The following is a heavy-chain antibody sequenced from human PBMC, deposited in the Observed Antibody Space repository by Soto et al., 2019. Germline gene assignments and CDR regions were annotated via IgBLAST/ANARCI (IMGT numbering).Heavy chain of an antibody. V-gene: IGHV3-15*01. D-gene: IGHD3-16*01. CDR1: GFTFGHVW. CDR2: IKSKTDGGTS. J-gene: IGHJ4*02. CDR3: ATGSSLGAPR. Sequence: EVQLVESGGGLVKPGGSLRLSCAASGFTFGHVWISWVRQAPGKGLEWVGRIKSKTDGGTSDYAALVKGRFTISRDDSKNTLYLQMNSLKAEDTAVYYCATGSSLGAPRWGQGTLVTVSS.